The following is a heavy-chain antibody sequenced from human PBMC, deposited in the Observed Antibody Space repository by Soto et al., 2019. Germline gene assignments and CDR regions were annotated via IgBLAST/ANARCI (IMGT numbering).Heavy chain of an antibody. J-gene: IGHJ4*02. CDR2: ISGSGGST. V-gene: IGHV3-23*01. CDR3: AKDPPRNTYYYDSSGYYYLDY. CDR1: GFTFSSYA. Sequence: GGSLRLSCAASGFTFSSYAMSWVRQAPGKGLEWVSAISGSGGSTYYADSVKGRFTISRDNSKNTLYLQMNSLRAEDTAVYYCAKDPPRNTYYYDSSGYYYLDYWGQGTLVTVSS. D-gene: IGHD3-22*01.